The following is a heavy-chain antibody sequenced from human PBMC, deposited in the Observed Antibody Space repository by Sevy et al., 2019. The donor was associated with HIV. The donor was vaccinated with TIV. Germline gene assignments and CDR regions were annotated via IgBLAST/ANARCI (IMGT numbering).Heavy chain of an antibody. CDR1: GFTFSIIY. CDR2: MKSKTDGGTT. V-gene: IGHV3-15*01. CDR3: TKVGFANWGSEAFDI. D-gene: IGHD3-16*01. J-gene: IGHJ3*02. Sequence: GGSLRLSCAASGFTFSIIYMNWVRQSPGKGLEWVGRMKSKTDGGTTDYAAPVKERFTMSRDDSKNTLYRQMNSLKADDTAVYYCTKVGFANWGSEAFDIWGQGTMVTVSS.